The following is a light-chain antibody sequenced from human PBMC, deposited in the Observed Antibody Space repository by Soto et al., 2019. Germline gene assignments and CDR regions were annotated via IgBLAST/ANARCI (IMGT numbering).Light chain of an antibody. CDR2: DAS. CDR1: QGISSA. V-gene: IGKV1-13*02. Sequence: AIRLTQSPSSLSASVGDRVTITCRASQGISSALAWYPQKPGKAPKLLIYDASSLESGVPSRFSGSGAGTDVTLAISSLQPEDFATYDCRQCNSYPRTFGQGTKLEIK. J-gene: IGKJ2*02. CDR3: RQCNSYPRT.